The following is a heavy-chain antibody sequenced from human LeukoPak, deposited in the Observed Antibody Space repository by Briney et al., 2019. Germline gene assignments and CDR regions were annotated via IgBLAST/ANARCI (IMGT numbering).Heavy chain of an antibody. CDR1: GYTFTSYD. CDR3: ASAYCGGDCYPNYGMDV. CDR2: MNPNSGNT. V-gene: IGHV1-8*01. Sequence: ASVKVSCKASGYTFTSYDINWVRQATGQGLEGMGWMNPNSGNTGYAQKFQGRVTMTSNTSISTAYMELSSLRSEDTAVYYCASAYCGGDCYPNYGMDVWGQGAAVTVSS. D-gene: IGHD2-21*02. J-gene: IGHJ6*02.